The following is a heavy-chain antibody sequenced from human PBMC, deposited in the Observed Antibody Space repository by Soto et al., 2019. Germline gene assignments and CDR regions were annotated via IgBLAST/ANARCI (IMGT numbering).Heavy chain of an antibody. CDR3: AKEGPGPYYFDY. Sequence: GGSLRLSCAASGFTFDDYAMHWVRQAPGKGLEWVSGISWNSGSIGYADSVKGQFTISRDNAKNSLYLQMNSLRAEDTALYYCAKEGPGPYYFDYWGQGT. CDR1: GFTFDDYA. V-gene: IGHV3-9*01. CDR2: ISWNSGSI. J-gene: IGHJ4*02.